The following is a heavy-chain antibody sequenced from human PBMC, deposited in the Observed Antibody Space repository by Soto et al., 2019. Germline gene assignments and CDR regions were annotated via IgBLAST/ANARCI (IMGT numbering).Heavy chain of an antibody. D-gene: IGHD2-2*01. CDR1: GFTFNSYG. J-gene: IGHJ6*02. CDR3: AKESCSRTTCYAGENGMDV. Sequence: QVPLVESGGGVVQPGRSLRLSCAASGFTFNSYGMHWVRQAPGKGLEWVAVISYDGSNKYHADSVKGRFTISRDNSKNTVYMQMNSLRAEDTAVYYCAKESCSRTTCYAGENGMDVWGQGTTVTVSS. CDR2: ISYDGSNK. V-gene: IGHV3-30*18.